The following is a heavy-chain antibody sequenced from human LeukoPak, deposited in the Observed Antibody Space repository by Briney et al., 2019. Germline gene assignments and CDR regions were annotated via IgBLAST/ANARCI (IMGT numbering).Heavy chain of an antibody. J-gene: IGHJ6*02. CDR2: ISNSGGRT. Sequence: GGSLRLSCAASGFTFSSYAMSWVRQAPGKGLEWVSSISNSGGRTFYTDSVKGRFTISRDNSKITLYLQMNSLRPEDTAVYYCAREAAAVTYYYGLDVWGQGTTVTVSS. V-gene: IGHV3-23*01. CDR3: AREAAAVTYYYGLDV. D-gene: IGHD6-13*01. CDR1: GFTFSSYA.